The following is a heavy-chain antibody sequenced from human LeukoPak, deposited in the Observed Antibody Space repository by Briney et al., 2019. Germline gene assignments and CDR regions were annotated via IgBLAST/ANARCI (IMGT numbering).Heavy chain of an antibody. J-gene: IGHJ4*02. CDR2: ISYSGGNT. Sequence: PGESLRLSCAASGFTFSSSAMSWVRQAPGKGLEWVSSISYSGGNTYYADSVMGRFTISRDNSKNMLYLQMNSLRAEDTAVYYCAKGLGYCSGGSCYSIDYWGQGTLVTVSS. V-gene: IGHV3-23*01. D-gene: IGHD2-15*01. CDR1: GFTFSSSA. CDR3: AKGLGYCSGGSCYSIDY.